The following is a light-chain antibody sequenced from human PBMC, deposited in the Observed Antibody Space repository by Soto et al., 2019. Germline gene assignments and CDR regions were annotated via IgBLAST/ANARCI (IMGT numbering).Light chain of an antibody. CDR2: EVS. CDR3: SSYSTSRTL. J-gene: IGLJ1*01. Sequence: QPVRTQPASVSGSPLQSSTISCTGTSSDVGSYNYVSWYQQHPGKAPKLMIYEVSDRPSGISSRFSGSKSGNTASLTISGLQTEDEADYYCSSYSTSRTLFGTGPKVTVL. V-gene: IGLV2-14*01. CDR1: SSDVGSYNY.